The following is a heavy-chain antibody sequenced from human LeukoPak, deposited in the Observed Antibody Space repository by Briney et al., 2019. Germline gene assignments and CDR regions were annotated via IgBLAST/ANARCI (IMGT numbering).Heavy chain of an antibody. D-gene: IGHD4-11*01. J-gene: IGHJ5*02. CDR3: ARGRYTVTGCRWFDP. CDR1: GGSFSGYY. CDR2: INHSGST. Sequence: SETLSLTCAVYGGSFSGYYWSWIRQPPGKGLEWIGEINHSGSTNYNPSLKSRVTISAGTSKNQFSLKLSSVTAADTAVYYCARGRYTVTGCRWFDPWGQGTLVTVSS. V-gene: IGHV4-34*01.